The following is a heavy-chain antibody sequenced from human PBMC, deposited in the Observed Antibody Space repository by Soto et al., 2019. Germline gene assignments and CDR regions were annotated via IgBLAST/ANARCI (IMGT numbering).Heavy chain of an antibody. CDR3: TTGGNSGGYSRFDY. CDR1: GFTFSNAW. V-gene: IGHV3-15*07. Sequence: EVQLVESGGGLVKPGGSLRLSCAASGFTFSNAWMNWVRQAPGKGLEWVGRFKSKADGGTTDYAAPGTGRFTISRDESKNTLYLQMNSRKTEDRAVYFCTTGGNSGGYSRFDYWGQGTRVTVSS. D-gene: IGHD1-26*01. CDR2: FKSKADGGTT. J-gene: IGHJ4*02.